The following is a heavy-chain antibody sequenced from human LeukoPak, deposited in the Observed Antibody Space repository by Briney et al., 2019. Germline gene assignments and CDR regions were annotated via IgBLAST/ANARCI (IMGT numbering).Heavy chain of an antibody. J-gene: IGHJ4*02. Sequence: ASGKVSCKASGYTVTLYYMHWVPQAPGQGLEWMGGINPNSGGKNYAQKFQGRVTMTRDTSISTAYMELSRLRSDDTAVYYCARMGIAARRPLGYWGQGNLVTVSS. CDR1: GYTVTLYY. D-gene: IGHD6-6*01. CDR2: INPNSGGK. V-gene: IGHV1-2*02. CDR3: ARMGIAARRPLGY.